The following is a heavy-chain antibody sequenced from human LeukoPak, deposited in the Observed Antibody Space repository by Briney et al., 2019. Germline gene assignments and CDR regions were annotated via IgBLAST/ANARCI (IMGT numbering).Heavy chain of an antibody. V-gene: IGHV4-39*01. CDR3: ARGAVADNSFDY. CDR2: IYYSGST. CDR1: GGSISSSSYY. D-gene: IGHD6-19*01. Sequence: SETLSLTCTVSGGSISSSSYYWGWIRQPPGKGLEWIGSIYYSGSTYYNPSLKSRVTISVDTSKNQFSLKLSSVTAADTAVYYCARGAVADNSFDYWGQGTLVTVSS. J-gene: IGHJ4*02.